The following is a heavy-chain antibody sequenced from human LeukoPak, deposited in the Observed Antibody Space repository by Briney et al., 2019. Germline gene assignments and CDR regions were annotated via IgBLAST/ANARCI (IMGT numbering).Heavy chain of an antibody. J-gene: IGHJ3*02. CDR1: GYSISSGYY. V-gene: IGHV4-38-2*02. CDR3: ARYYYDSSGYYGGSAFDI. D-gene: IGHD3-22*01. Sequence: SETLSLTCTVSGYSISSGYYWGWIRQPPGKGLEWIGSIYHSGSTYYNPSLKSRVTISVDTSKNQFSLKLSSVTAADTAVYYCARYYYDSSGYYGGSAFDIWGQGTMVTDSS. CDR2: IYHSGST.